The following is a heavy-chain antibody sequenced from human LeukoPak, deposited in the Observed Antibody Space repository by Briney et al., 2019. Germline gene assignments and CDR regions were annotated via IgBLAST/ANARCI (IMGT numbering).Heavy chain of an antibody. CDR3: ARGAPLRSAFDI. CDR2: IYYSGST. Sequence: PSGTLSLTCAVSGGSISSYYWSWIRQPPGKGLEWIGYIYYSGSTNYNPSLKSRVTISVDTSKNQFSLKLSSVTAADTAVYYCARGAPLRSAFDIWGQGTMVTVSS. V-gene: IGHV4-59*01. D-gene: IGHD3-16*01. J-gene: IGHJ3*02. CDR1: GGSISSYY.